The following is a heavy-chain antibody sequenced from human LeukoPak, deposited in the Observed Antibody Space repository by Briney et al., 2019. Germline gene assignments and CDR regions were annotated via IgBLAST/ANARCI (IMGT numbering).Heavy chain of an antibody. CDR3: ARLHYSSWYGVGWFDP. J-gene: IGHJ5*02. CDR1: GGSISSYY. V-gene: IGHV4-59*08. D-gene: IGHD6-13*01. Sequence: SETLSLTCTVSGGSISSYYWSWIRQPPGKGLEWIGYIYYSGSTNYNPSLKSRVTISVDTSKNQFSLKLSSVTAADTAVYYCARLHYSSWYGVGWFDPWGQGTLVTVSS. CDR2: IYYSGST.